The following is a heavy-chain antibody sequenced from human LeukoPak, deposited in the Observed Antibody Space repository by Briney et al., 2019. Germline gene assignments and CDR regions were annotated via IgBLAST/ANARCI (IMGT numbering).Heavy chain of an antibody. D-gene: IGHD6-6*01. CDR2: ISSSSSYI. J-gene: IGHJ4*02. V-gene: IGHV3-21*04. CDR1: GFTFSSYS. CDR3: AKVRSIAARNGPQHNDY. Sequence: PGGSLRLSCAASGFTFSSYSMNWVRQAPGKGLEWVSSISSSSSYIYYADSVKGRFTISRDNAKNSLYLQMNSLRAEDTAVYYCAKVRSIAARNGPQHNDYWGQGTLVTVSS.